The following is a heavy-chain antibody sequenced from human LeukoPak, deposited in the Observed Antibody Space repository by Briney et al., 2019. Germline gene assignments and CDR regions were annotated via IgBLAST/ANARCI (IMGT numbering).Heavy chain of an antibody. D-gene: IGHD6-19*01. V-gene: IGHV4-39*01. CDR2: IYYRGRT. CDR3: ARQSPPEYSSGWSPIDH. CDR1: GGSISSSSYY. Sequence: SETLSLTCTVPGGSISSSSYYWGWIRQPPGKGLEWIGSIYYRGRTYYNPSLKSRVTMSVDTSKNQFSLKLSSVTAADTAVYYCARQSPPEYSSGWSPIDHWGQGTLVTVSS. J-gene: IGHJ4*02.